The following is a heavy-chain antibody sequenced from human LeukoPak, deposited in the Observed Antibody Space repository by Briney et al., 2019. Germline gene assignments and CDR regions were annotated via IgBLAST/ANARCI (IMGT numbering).Heavy chain of an antibody. D-gene: IGHD1-26*01. Sequence: GGSLRLSCAASGFIVSANYMSWVRQAPGKGLKWVSVIHSGGDTYYADSVKGRFTISRDSSKNTLYLQVNSLRAEDTAVYYCATRSGSYYYWGHGTLVTVSS. CDR3: ATRSGSYYY. CDR1: GFIVSANY. V-gene: IGHV3-53*01. J-gene: IGHJ4*01. CDR2: IHSGGDT.